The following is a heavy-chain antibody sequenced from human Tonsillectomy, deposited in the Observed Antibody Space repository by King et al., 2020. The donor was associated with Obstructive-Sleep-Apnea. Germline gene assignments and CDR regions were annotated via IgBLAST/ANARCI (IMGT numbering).Heavy chain of an antibody. Sequence: QLVQSGAEVKKPGASVKVSCKASGYTFIDYFMHWVRQAPGQGLEWVGWINLDSGGTNYAQKFQGRVTMTRDTSISTASMELSRLRSDDTAVYFCASDDRFTGYDRITMSGGYWGQGTLVTVSS. V-gene: IGHV1-2*02. CDR1: GYTFIDYF. CDR3: ASDDRFTGYDRITMSGGY. J-gene: IGHJ4*02. CDR2: INLDSGGT. D-gene: IGHD3-22*01.